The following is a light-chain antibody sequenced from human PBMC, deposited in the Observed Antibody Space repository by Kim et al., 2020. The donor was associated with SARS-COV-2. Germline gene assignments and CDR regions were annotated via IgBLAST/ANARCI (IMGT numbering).Light chain of an antibody. V-gene: IGKV2-24*01. J-gene: IGKJ1*01. Sequence: PASIPCTFSQSLLSSDGSTYLNWFHQRPGQPPRPLIYKVSIRFSGVPDRFSGSGSGTFFTLRISRVEAEDVGVYYCMQATQFPWTFGQGTKVDIK. CDR1: QSLLSSDGSTY. CDR3: MQATQFPWT. CDR2: KVS.